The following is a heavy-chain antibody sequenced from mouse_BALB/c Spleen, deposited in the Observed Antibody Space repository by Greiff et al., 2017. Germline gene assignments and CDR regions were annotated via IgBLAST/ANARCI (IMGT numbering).Heavy chain of an antibody. CDR1: GFNIKDTY. V-gene: IGHV14-3*02. D-gene: IGHD2-14*01. J-gene: IGHJ2*01. CDR2: IDPANGNT. Sequence: EVMLVESGAELVKPGASVKLSCTASGFNIKDTYMHWVKQRPEQGLEWIGRIDPANGNTKYDPKFQGKATITADTSSNTAYLQLSSLTSEDTAVYYCARGVYYRYDGYYFDYWGQGTTLTVSS. CDR3: ARGVYYRYDGYYFDY.